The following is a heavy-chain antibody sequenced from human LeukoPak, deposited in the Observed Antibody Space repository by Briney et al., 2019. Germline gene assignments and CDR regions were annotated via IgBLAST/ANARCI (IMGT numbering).Heavy chain of an antibody. CDR2: ISSTGRT. J-gene: IGHJ5*02. CDR1: GASISSDTYF. CDR3: AKGAGPPWFDP. V-gene: IGHV4-61*02. Sequence: SQTLSLTCSVSGASISSDTYFWSWIRQPAGKGLEWIGRISSTGRTDYNPSLTSRVTISIDTSKNHFSMDLSSVTAADTAVYYCAKGAGPPWFDPWGQGTLVTVSS. D-gene: IGHD6-19*01.